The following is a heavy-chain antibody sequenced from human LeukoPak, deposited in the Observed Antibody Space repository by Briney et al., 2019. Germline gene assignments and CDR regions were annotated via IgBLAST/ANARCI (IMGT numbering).Heavy chain of an antibody. CDR2: IYTSGST. J-gene: IGHJ4*02. V-gene: IGHV4-61*02. CDR1: GGSISSGSYY. Sequence: SETLSLTCTVSGGSISSGSYYWSWIRQPAGKGLEWIGRIYTSGSTNYNPSLKSRVTISVDTSKNQFSLKLSSVTAADTAVYYCAREIGSGYYVYWGQGTLVTVSS. D-gene: IGHD3-3*01. CDR3: AREIGSGYYVY.